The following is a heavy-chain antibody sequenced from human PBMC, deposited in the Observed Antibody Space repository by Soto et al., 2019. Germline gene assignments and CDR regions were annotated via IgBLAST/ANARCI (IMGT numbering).Heavy chain of an antibody. V-gene: IGHV3-48*03. CDR1: GFSFSIYE. CDR3: ARDGGTDYYGMDV. J-gene: IGHJ6*02. D-gene: IGHD3-16*01. Sequence: GGALRVSSAASGFSFSIYEIDWVRQAPGMGLEWISYITSSGKTTYYADSVKGRFTISRDNAKNSLFLQMNSLRAEDTAVYYCARDGGTDYYGMDVWGPGTTVTVSS. CDR2: ITSSGKTT.